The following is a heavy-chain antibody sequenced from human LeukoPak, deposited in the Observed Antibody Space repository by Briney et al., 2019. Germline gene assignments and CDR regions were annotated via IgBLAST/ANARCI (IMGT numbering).Heavy chain of an antibody. V-gene: IGHV4-39*01. Sequence: SETLSLTCTVSRGSISSSYYWGWIRQPPGKGLEWIGSIYYSGSTYYNPSLKSRVTISVDTSKNQFSLKQSSVTAADTAVYYCARHKKINVNFDYWGQGTLVTVSS. CDR3: ARHKKINVNFDY. CDR2: IYYSGST. J-gene: IGHJ4*02. CDR1: RGSISSSYY.